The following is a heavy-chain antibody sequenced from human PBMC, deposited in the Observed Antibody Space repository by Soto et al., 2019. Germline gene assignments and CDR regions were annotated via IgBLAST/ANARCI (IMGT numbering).Heavy chain of an antibody. V-gene: IGHV1-8*01. J-gene: IGHJ6*02. CDR2: MNPNSGNT. D-gene: IGHD2-21*02. CDR3: AAADCGCACSRYYYCGMDV. Sequence: ASVKVSCKASGYTFTSYDINWVRQATGQGLEWMGWMNPNSGNTGYAQKFQDRVTMTRNTSISTAYMELSSLRSEDTAVYYCAAADCGCACSRYYYCGMDVWGQGTTVTVSS. CDR1: GYTFTSYD.